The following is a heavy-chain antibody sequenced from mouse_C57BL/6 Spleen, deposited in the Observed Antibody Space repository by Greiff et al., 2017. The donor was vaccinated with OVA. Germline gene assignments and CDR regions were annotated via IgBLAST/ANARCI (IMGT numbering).Heavy chain of an antibody. CDR2: IYPGDGDT. V-gene: IGHV1-82*01. Sequence: VQLQQSGPELVKPGASVKISCKASGYAFSSSWMNWVKQRPGKGLEWIGRIYPGDGDTNYNGKFKGKATLTADKSSSTAYMQLSSLTSEDSAVYFCAREGGELRPLDYWGQGTTLTVSS. D-gene: IGHD3-2*02. CDR3: AREGGELRPLDY. J-gene: IGHJ2*01. CDR1: GYAFSSSW.